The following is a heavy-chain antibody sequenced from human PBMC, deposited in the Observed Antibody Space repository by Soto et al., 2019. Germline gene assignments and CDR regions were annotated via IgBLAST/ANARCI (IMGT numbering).Heavy chain of an antibody. CDR3: AHRRPELFYFDY. D-gene: IGHD3-10*01. CDR2: IYWDDDK. CDR1: GFSLSTSGVG. J-gene: IGHJ4*02. V-gene: IGHV2-5*02. Sequence: QITLKESGPTLVKPTQTLTLTCTFSGFSLSTSGVGVGWIRQPPGKALEWLALIYWDDDKRYSPSLKSRLTINKDTSKNQVVLTMTNMDPVDTATYYCAHRRPELFYFDYWGQGTLVTVSS.